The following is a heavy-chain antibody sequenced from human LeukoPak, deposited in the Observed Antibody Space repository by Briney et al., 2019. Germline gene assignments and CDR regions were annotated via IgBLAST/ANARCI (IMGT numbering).Heavy chain of an antibody. CDR1: GYTFTSYG. CDR3: AXXXXXXXXFGGVIALSPFDY. CDR2: ISAYNGNT. Sequence: GASVKVSCKASGYTFTSYGISWVRQAPGQGLEWMGWISAYNGNTNYAQKLQGRVTMTTDTSTSTAYMELRSLRSDDTAVYYCAXXXXXXXXFGGVIALSPFDYWGQGTLVTVSS. D-gene: IGHD3-16*02. J-gene: IGHJ4*02. V-gene: IGHV1-18*01.